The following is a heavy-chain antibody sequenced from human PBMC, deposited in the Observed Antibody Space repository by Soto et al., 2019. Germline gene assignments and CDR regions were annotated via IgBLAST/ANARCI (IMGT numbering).Heavy chain of an antibody. Sequence: ASVKVSCKASGYTFTSYAMHWVRQAPGQRLEWMGWISADDGYTTYAQILQGRVFMTTDTSTKTAYMELRSLRSDDTATYFCARGGYYDTSGSRNYHYYGMNVWGQGTTVTVSS. D-gene: IGHD3-9*01. CDR2: ISADDGYT. V-gene: IGHV1-18*01. CDR1: GYTFTSYA. CDR3: ARGGYYDTSGSRNYHYYGMNV. J-gene: IGHJ6*02.